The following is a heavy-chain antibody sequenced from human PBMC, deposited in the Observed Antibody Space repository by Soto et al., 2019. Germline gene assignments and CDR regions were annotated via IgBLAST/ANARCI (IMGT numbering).Heavy chain of an antibody. CDR2: ISGSGGST. D-gene: IGHD3-22*01. CDR3: AKLYDSSGYVVGYFDY. Sequence: GGSLRLSCAASGFTFSSYAMSWVRQAPGKGLEWVSAISGSGGSTYYADSVKGRFTISRDNSKNTLYLQMNSLRAEDTAVYYCAKLYDSSGYVVGYFDYWGQGTLVTVS. V-gene: IGHV3-23*01. J-gene: IGHJ4*02. CDR1: GFTFSSYA.